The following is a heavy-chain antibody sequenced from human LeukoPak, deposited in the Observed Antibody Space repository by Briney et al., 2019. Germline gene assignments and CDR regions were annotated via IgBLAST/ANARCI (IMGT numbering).Heavy chain of an antibody. V-gene: IGHV3-15*01. CDR2: IKRRSDGGTT. CDR3: TTDEAAGTDY. D-gene: IGHD6-13*01. J-gene: IGHJ4*02. Sequence: GGSLRLSCAASGITFSNAWMSWVRQAPGKGLEWVGRIKRRSDGGTTDYAAPVKGRFTISRDDSKNTPFLQMSRLRTEDTAVYYCTTDEAAGTDYWGQGTLVTVSS. CDR1: GITFSNAW.